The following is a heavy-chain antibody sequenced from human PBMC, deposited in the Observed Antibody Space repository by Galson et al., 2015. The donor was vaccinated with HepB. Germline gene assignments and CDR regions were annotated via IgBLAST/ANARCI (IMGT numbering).Heavy chain of an antibody. J-gene: IGHJ4*02. Sequence: PALVKPTQTLTLTCTFSGFSLSSSGMCVSWIRQPPGKALEWLARIDWDDDKYYSTSLKTRLTISKDTSKNQVVLTMTNMDPVDTATYYCARIRTVTARGGFDYWGQGTLVTVSS. V-gene: IGHV2-70*11. CDR3: ARIRTVTARGGFDY. D-gene: IGHD4-17*01. CDR2: IDWDDDK. CDR1: GFSLSSSGMC.